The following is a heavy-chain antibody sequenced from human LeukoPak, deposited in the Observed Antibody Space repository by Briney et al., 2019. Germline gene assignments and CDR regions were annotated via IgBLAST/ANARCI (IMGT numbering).Heavy chain of an antibody. Sequence: GRSLRLSCAASGFTFSSYAMHGVRRAPGKGLEWVAVISCDGSNKYCADSVKGRFTISRDNSKNTLYLQMNSLRAEDTAVYYCARDNGFYFVAATSDYWGQGTLVTVSS. CDR3: ARDNGFYFVAATSDY. J-gene: IGHJ4*02. D-gene: IGHD6-19*01. CDR1: GFTFSSYA. CDR2: ISCDGSNK. V-gene: IGHV3-30*04.